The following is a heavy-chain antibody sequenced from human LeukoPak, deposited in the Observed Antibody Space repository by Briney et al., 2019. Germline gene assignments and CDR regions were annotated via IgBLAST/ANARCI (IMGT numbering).Heavy chain of an antibody. Sequence: HGESLKISCKGSGYRFTSYWIGWVRQLPGKGLEWMGIIYPGDSDTRYSPSFQGQVTISADKSISTAYLQWSSLKASDTAMYYCARQPANQYILSFDPWGQGTLVTVSS. J-gene: IGHJ5*02. CDR2: IYPGDSDT. CDR1: GYRFTSYW. V-gene: IGHV5-51*01. D-gene: IGHD2-15*01. CDR3: ARQPANQYILSFDP.